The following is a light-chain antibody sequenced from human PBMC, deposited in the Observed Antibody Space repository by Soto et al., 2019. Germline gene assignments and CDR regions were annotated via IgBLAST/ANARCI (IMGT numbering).Light chain of an antibody. Sequence: AIQMTQSPSSLSASVGDRVTITCRASQDIRNDLGWYQQKPGKAPKLLIYGASNLHRGVPSRFSGSGSGTDFTLTICSLQLDDSATYYCQQYNSFSKTFGRGTKVDIK. CDR1: QDIRND. CDR3: QQYNSFSKT. V-gene: IGKV1-6*01. CDR2: GAS. J-gene: IGKJ1*01.